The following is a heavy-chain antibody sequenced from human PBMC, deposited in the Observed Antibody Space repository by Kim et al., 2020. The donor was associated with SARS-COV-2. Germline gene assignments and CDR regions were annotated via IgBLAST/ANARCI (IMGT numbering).Heavy chain of an antibody. CDR2: INQDGSEK. J-gene: IGHJ4*02. V-gene: IGHV3-7*01. CDR3: VRGRGSATGY. Sequence: GGSLRLSCAASGFTFSNYWLSWVRQAPGKGLEWVANINQDGSEKYYGDSVKGRFTISRDNAKNSLYLQMNSLRAEDTAMYYCVRGRGSATGYWGQGTLVTVSS. D-gene: IGHD3-10*01. CDR1: GFTFSNYW.